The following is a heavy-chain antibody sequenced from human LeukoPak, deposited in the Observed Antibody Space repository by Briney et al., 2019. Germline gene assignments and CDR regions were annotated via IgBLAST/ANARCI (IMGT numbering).Heavy chain of an antibody. CDR2: IKQDGSEK. Sequence: GGSLRLSCAASEFTFSSYWMSWVRQAPGKGLEWVANIKQDGSEKYYVDSVKGRFTISRDNAKNSLYLQMNSLRAEDTAVYYCARGSVAQVLDYWGQGTLVTVSS. CDR3: ARGSVAQVLDY. D-gene: IGHD6-19*01. CDR1: EFTFSSYW. J-gene: IGHJ4*02. V-gene: IGHV3-7*01.